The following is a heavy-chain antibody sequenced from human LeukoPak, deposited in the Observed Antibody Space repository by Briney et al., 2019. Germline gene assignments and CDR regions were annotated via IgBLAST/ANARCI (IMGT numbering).Heavy chain of an antibody. CDR2: IIPIFGTA. V-gene: IGHV1-69*13. CDR1: GGTFSSDA. D-gene: IGHD3-10*01. Sequence: AASVKVSCKASGGTFSSDAISWVRQAPGQGLEWMGGIIPIFGTANYAQKFQGRVTITADESTSTAYMELSSLRSEDTAVYYCARAVLSFGEPLYSGMDVWGKGTTVTVSS. CDR3: ARAVLSFGEPLYSGMDV. J-gene: IGHJ6*04.